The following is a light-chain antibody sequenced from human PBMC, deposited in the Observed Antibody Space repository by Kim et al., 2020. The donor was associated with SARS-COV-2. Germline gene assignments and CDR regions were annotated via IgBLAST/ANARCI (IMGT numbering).Light chain of an antibody. J-gene: IGKJ4*01. CDR1: QSFSNY. Sequence: LSPGERGTLPCRASQSFSNYFAWYQQKPGQAPRLLIYDASNRATGVPARFSGSGSGTDFTLTISSLEPEDFAVYYCQQRSSWPLTFGGGTKVDIK. CDR2: DAS. V-gene: IGKV3-11*01. CDR3: QQRSSWPLT.